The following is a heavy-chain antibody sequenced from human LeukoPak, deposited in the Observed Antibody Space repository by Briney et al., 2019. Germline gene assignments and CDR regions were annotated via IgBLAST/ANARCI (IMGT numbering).Heavy chain of an antibody. V-gene: IGHV1-8*01. CDR1: GYTFTSYD. J-gene: IGHJ4*02. CDR3: ARVAYYTEYSGYDTYYFDY. D-gene: IGHD5-12*01. CDR2: MNPNSGNT. Sequence: VASVKVSCKASGYTFTSYDINWVRQATGQGLEWMGWMNPNSGNTGYAQKFQGRVTMTRNTSISTAYMELRSLRSDDTAVYYCARVAYYTEYSGYDTYYFDYWGQGTLVTVSS.